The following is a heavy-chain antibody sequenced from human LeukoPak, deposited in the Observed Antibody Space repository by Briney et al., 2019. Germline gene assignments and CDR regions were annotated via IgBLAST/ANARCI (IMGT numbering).Heavy chain of an antibody. J-gene: IGHJ4*02. CDR1: GFTFSSYG. D-gene: IGHD1-26*01. CDR2: ISYDGSNK. Sequence: PGGSLRLSCAASGFTFSSYGMHWVRQAPGKGLEWVAVISYDGSNKYYADSVKGRFTISRDNSKNTLYLQMNSLRADDTAVYYCAREQWDLPGGLDYWGQGTLVTVSS. CDR3: AREQWDLPGGLDY. V-gene: IGHV3-30*03.